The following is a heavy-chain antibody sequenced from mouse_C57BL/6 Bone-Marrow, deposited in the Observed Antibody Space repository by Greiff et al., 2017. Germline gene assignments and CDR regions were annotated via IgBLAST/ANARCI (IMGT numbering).Heavy chain of an antibody. Sequence: EVKLMESGGDLVKPGGSLKLSCAASGFTFSSYGMSWVRQTPDKRLEWVATISSGGSYTYYPDSVKGRFTISRDNAKNTLYLQMSSLKSEDTAMYYCARHGGLRQGWGQGTLVTVSA. CDR1: GFTFSSYG. V-gene: IGHV5-6*01. J-gene: IGHJ3*02. D-gene: IGHD2-4*01. CDR2: ISSGGSYT. CDR3: ARHGGLRQG.